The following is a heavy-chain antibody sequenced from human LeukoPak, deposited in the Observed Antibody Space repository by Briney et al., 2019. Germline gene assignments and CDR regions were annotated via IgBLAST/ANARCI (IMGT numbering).Heavy chain of an antibody. CDR1: GFTFSSYA. V-gene: IGHV3-30*04. CDR2: ISYDGSNK. CDR3: AKGLRAFDI. J-gene: IGHJ3*02. Sequence: PGGSRRLSCAASGFTFSSYAMHWVRQAPGKGLEGVAVISYDGSNKYYADSVRGRFTISRDNYRNTLYLQMNGLRATETAVYYCAKGLRAFDIWGQGTMGTVSS. D-gene: IGHD2-8*01.